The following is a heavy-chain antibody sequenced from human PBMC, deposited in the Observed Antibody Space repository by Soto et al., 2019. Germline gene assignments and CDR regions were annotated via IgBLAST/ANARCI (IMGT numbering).Heavy chain of an antibody. CDR1: GLTFSSYG. Sequence: PGGSLRLSCAASGLTFSSYGMHWVRQAPGKGLEWVAVISYDGSNKYYADSVKGRFTISRDNSKNTLYLQMNSLRAEDTAVYYCSRTYYDLPWDYWGQGPLVTVSS. CDR3: SRTYYDLPWDY. J-gene: IGHJ4*02. CDR2: ISYDGSNK. V-gene: IGHV3-30*03. D-gene: IGHD3-3*01.